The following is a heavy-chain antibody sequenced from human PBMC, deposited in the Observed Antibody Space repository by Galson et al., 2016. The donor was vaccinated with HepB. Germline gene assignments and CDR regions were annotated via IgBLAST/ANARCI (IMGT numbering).Heavy chain of an antibody. CDR1: GFTLSSYA. J-gene: IGHJ4*02. CDR2: ISSSTSYI. V-gene: IGHV3-21*01. D-gene: IGHD2-21*02. Sequence: SLRLSCAASGFTLSSYAMSWVRPAPGKGLEWVSFISSSTSYIYYADSVKGRFTVSRDNAKNSLYLQMNSLRAEDTAVYYCARDSSAGDISWGQGTLVTVSS. CDR3: ARDSSAGDIS.